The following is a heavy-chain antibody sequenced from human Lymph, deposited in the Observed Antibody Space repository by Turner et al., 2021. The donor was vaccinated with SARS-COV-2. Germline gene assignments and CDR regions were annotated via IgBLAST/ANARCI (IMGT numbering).Heavy chain of an antibody. CDR1: GYTFTSYD. CDR3: ARGRYSGGGMDV. V-gene: IGHV1-8*02. CDR2: MNPNSGNT. J-gene: IGHJ6*02. D-gene: IGHD1-26*01. Sequence: QVQLVQSGAEGKKPGASVKVCCKAPGYTFTSYDINWVRQATGQGLEWMGWMNPNSGNTGYAQKFQGRVTMTRNTSISTAYMELSSLRSEDTAVYYCARGRYSGGGMDVWGQGTTVTVSS.